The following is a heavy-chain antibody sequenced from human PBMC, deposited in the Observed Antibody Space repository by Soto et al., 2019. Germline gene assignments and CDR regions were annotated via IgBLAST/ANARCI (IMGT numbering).Heavy chain of an antibody. CDR1: GYTFIHFG. D-gene: IGHD6-13*01. V-gene: IGHV1-18*01. J-gene: IGHJ6*02. CDR3: ARDEWTDSSPRPYYYYGMDV. Sequence: ASVKVSCKTSGYTFIHFGISWVRQAPGQGLEWMVWISAYNGNTNYAQKFQGRVTMTTDTSTSTAYMELRSLRSDDTAVYYCARDEWTDSSPRPYYYYGMDVWGQGTTVTVSS. CDR2: ISAYNGNT.